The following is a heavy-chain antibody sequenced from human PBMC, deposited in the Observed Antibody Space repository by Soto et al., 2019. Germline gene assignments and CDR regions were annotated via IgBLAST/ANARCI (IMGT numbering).Heavy chain of an antibody. CDR1: GASVGDSTYQ. Sequence: SETLSLTCTVSGASVGDSTYQWGWIRQPPGKGLEWIGSVYYTGSTYTGSTDYNPSLKSRVTISVDTSKNQFSLRLSAVTAADTAVYYCARLTVGNYMFSVWGKGTQVTVSS. V-gene: IGHV4-39*01. CDR3: ARLTVGNYMFSV. J-gene: IGHJ4*02. CDR2: VYYTGST. D-gene: IGHD4-4*01.